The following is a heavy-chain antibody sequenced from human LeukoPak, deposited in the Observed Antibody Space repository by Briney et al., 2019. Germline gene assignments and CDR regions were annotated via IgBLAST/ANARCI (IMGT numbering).Heavy chain of an antibody. V-gene: IGHV3-21*01. CDR2: ISSSSSYI. Sequence: NPGGSLRLSCAASGFTFSNAWMSWVRQAPGKGLEWVSSISSSSSYIYYADSVKGRFTISRDNAKNSLYLQMNSLRAEDTAVYYCASMGYGYTGWFDPWGQGTLVTVSS. D-gene: IGHD5-18*01. J-gene: IGHJ5*02. CDR1: GFTFSNAW. CDR3: ASMGYGYTGWFDP.